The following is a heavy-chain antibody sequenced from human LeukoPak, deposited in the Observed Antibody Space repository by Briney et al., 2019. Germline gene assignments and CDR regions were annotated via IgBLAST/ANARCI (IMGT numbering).Heavy chain of an antibody. D-gene: IGHD3-22*01. CDR3: ARATYYYDSSGYRAIYYFDY. CDR2: INSDGSTT. V-gene: IGHV3-74*01. CDR1: GFTFSSYW. J-gene: IGHJ4*02. Sequence: PGGSLRLSCAAPGFTFSSYWMHWVGKAPGKGLVWVSRINSDGSTTTYADSVKGRFTISRDNAKDTLYLQMTSLRAEDTAVYYCARATYYYDSSGYRAIYYFDYWGQGTLVTVSS.